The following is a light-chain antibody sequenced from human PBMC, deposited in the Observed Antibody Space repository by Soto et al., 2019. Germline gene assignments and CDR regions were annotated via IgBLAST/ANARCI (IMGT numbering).Light chain of an antibody. CDR1: QSVSSY. Sequence: EIVMTQSPATLSVSPGERATLSCRASQSVSSYLAWYQQKPGQAPRLLIYDASNRATGIPARFSGSGSGTDFTLTISSLEPEDFAVYYCQQRSNWITFGQGTLLEIK. V-gene: IGKV3-11*01. CDR2: DAS. J-gene: IGKJ5*01. CDR3: QQRSNWIT.